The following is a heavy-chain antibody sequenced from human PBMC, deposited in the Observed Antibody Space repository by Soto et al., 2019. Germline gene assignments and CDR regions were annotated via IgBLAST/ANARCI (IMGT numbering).Heavy chain of an antibody. Sequence: GGSLRLSSSASGFTFNNYAMHWVRQAPGKGLEYVSGISYVGGSTYYADSVKGRFTISRDNSKNTLYLQMSGLRPEDTAVYYCVKDRYFGSGSTWGYFDYWGQGTLVTVSS. D-gene: IGHD3-10*01. CDR3: VKDRYFGSGSTWGYFDY. V-gene: IGHV3-64D*08. CDR2: ISYVGGST. CDR1: GFTFNNYA. J-gene: IGHJ4*02.